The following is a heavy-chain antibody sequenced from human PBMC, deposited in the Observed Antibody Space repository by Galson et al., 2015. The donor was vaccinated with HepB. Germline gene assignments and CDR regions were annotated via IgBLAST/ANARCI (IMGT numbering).Heavy chain of an antibody. D-gene: IGHD6-19*01. CDR3: ARDRVAVAGTGLGGRAYGMDV. CDR2: IYHSGST. CDR1: GGSISSSNW. Sequence: ETLSLTCAVSGGSISSSNWWSWVRQPPGKGLEWVGEIYHSGSTNYNPSLKSRVTISVDKSKNQFSLKLSSVTAADTAVYYCARDRVAVAGTGLGGRAYGMDVWGQGTTVTVSS. V-gene: IGHV4-4*02. J-gene: IGHJ6*02.